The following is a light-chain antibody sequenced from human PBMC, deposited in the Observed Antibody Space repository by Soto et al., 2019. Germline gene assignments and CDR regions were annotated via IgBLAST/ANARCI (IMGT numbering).Light chain of an antibody. CDR3: QHYGNSLWT. V-gene: IGKV3-20*01. Sequence: ENVFTQSPDTLSLSPGEGATLSCRASQTVSSNYLAWYQHRPGQAPKLIIHGASYTAPGIPDRFSGSGSGADFTLTISRLEPEDFAVYFCQHYGNSLWTFGQGTKVDIK. CDR2: GAS. CDR1: QTVSSNY. J-gene: IGKJ1*01.